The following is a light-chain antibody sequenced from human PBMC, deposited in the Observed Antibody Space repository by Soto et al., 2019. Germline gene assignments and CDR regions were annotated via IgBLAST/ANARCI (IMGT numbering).Light chain of an antibody. CDR3: QQYSNWPLT. J-gene: IGKJ4*01. V-gene: IGKV3-15*01. CDR1: QSVRSSF. Sequence: EIAMTPSPATLSVSTGARAPLSCRASQSVRSSFLAWYQQKPGQAPSLLIYGASTRATGIPARFSGSGSGTEFTLTINSLQSEDFAVYYCQQYSNWPLTFGGGTKAEIK. CDR2: GAS.